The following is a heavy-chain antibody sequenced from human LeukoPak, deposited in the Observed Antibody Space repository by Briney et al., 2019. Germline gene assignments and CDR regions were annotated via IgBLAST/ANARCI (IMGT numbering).Heavy chain of an antibody. CDR1: GVTVSSNY. J-gene: IGHJ4*02. CDR2: IYSGGST. D-gene: IGHD5-18*01. CDR3: ARGEGYSYAPEYFDY. V-gene: IGHV3-53*01. Sequence: GGSLRLSCAASGVTVSSNYMSWVRQAPGKGLEWVSVIYSGGSTYYADTVKGRFTISRDNSKNTLYLQMNILRAEDTAVYYCARGEGYSYAPEYFDYWGQGTLDTVSA.